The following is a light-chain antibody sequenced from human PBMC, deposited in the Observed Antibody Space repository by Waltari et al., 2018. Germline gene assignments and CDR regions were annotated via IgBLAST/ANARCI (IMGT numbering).Light chain of an antibody. Sequence: RASQRLTKTYLAWYQQKPGQPPKLRSYGASSRAAGIPDSFSGSGSGTDFTLNNSRLDPEDFAIYYCQQYGSSVMYTFGQGTKLEIK. V-gene: IGKV3-20*01. CDR2: GAS. CDR1: QRLTKTY. CDR3: QQYGSSVMYT. J-gene: IGKJ2*01.